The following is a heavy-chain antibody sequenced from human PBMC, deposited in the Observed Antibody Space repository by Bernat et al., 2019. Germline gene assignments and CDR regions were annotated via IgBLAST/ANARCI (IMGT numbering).Heavy chain of an antibody. CDR2: ISSSGSTI. CDR3: ARQPYYDFWSGWERYYYYYYGMDV. Sequence: EVQLVESGGGLVQPGGSLRLSCAASGFTFSSYEMNWVRQAPGKGLEWVSYISSSGSTIYYADSVKGRFTISRDNAKNSLYLQRNSLRAEDTAVYYCARQPYYDFWSGWERYYYYYYGMDVWDQGTTVTVSS. D-gene: IGHD3-3*01. V-gene: IGHV3-48*03. CDR1: GFTFSSYE. J-gene: IGHJ6*02.